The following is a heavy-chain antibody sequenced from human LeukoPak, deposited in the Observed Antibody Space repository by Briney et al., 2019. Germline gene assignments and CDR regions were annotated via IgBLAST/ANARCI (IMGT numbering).Heavy chain of an antibody. V-gene: IGHV4-59*02. D-gene: IGHD5-12*01. CDR1: GASVSRYY. Sequence: SETLSLTCTVSGASVSRYYWSWIRQPPGKGPEWIGYFSYSGSTNYNPSLKSRVTISVDTSKNQFSLNLSSVTAADTAVYYCARGPLDSGYTYFDYWGQGTLVSVAS. CDR3: ARGPLDSGYTYFDY. J-gene: IGHJ4*02. CDR2: FSYSGST.